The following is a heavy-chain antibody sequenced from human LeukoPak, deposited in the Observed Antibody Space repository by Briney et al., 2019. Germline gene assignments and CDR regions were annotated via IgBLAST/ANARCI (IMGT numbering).Heavy chain of an antibody. Sequence: PSETLSLTCIVSGGSISSLNLWSWLRQPPGKGVEWIGVMYLGGTTNFNPSLKSRVNILIDKSKNQLSLQLTSVTAADTAVYYCAGLEGRYSTDWFYFFDYWGQGALVTVSS. J-gene: IGHJ4*02. D-gene: IGHD6-19*01. CDR2: MYLGGTT. CDR3: AGLEGRYSTDWFYFFDY. V-gene: IGHV4-4*02. CDR1: GGSISSLNL.